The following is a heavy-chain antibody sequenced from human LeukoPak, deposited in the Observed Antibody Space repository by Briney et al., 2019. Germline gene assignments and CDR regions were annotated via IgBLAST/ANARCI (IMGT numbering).Heavy chain of an antibody. V-gene: IGHV3-9*01. Sequence: GGSLRLSCAASGFTFDDYAMHWVRQAPGKGLEWVSGISWNSGSIGYADSVKGRFTISRDNAKNSLYLQMNSLRAEDTALYYCAKDIRYNWNRGAFDIWGQGTMVTVSS. CDR1: GFTFDDYA. J-gene: IGHJ3*02. D-gene: IGHD1-1*01. CDR2: ISWNSGSI. CDR3: AKDIRYNWNRGAFDI.